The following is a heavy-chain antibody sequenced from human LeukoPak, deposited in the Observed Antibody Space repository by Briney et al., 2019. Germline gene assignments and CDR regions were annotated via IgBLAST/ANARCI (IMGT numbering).Heavy chain of an antibody. CDR3: ARGSWELRTFDY. CDR2: INPNSGGT. CDR1: GYTFTDYY. J-gene: IGHJ4*02. V-gene: IGHV1-2*02. Sequence: GASVKVSCKASGYTFTDYYIHWVRQAPGQGLEWMGWINPNSGGTNYAQKFQGRVTMTRDTSISTAYMELSRLRSDDTAVHYCARGSWELRTFDYWGQGTLVTVSS. D-gene: IGHD1-26*01.